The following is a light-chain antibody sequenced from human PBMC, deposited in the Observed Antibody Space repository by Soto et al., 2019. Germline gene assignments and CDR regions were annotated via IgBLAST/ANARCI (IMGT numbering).Light chain of an antibody. Sequence: VLTQSPGTLSLSPGERATLSCRTSQSVSTRNLAWYQQKPGQAPRLLMYGTSNRATGIPDRFSGSGSGTDFTLTISRLEPEDFAVYYCYQFGTSPPAFTFGQGTKVEIK. V-gene: IGKV3-20*01. J-gene: IGKJ2*01. CDR1: QSVSTRN. CDR3: YQFGTSPPAFT. CDR2: GTS.